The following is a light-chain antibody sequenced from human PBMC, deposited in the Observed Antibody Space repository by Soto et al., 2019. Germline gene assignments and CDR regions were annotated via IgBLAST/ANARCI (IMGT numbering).Light chain of an antibody. V-gene: IGLV2-14*01. Sequence: QSVLTQPASVSGSHGQSITISCTGTSSDVGGYNYVSWYQQHPGKAPKLMIYYVSNRPSGVSNRFSGSKSGNTASLTISGLQAEDEADYYCSSYTSSSTYVFGTGTKLTVL. J-gene: IGLJ1*01. CDR3: SSYTSSSTYV. CDR2: YVS. CDR1: SSDVGGYNY.